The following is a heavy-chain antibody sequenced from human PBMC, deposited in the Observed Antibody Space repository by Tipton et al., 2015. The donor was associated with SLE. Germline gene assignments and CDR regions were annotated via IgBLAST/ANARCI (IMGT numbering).Heavy chain of an antibody. V-gene: IGHV4-34*01. J-gene: IGHJ3*01. CDR2: TNPSGNT. D-gene: IGHD3-9*01. CDR1: GGSFSGYS. Sequence: TLSLTCAVYGGSFSGYSWSWIRQPPGKGLEWIGQTNPSGNTNYNPSLKSRVTISVDTSNNQLSLKLTSVTAADTALYYCVSSGYPLGSFDVWGQGTMVTVS. CDR3: VSSGYPLGSFDV.